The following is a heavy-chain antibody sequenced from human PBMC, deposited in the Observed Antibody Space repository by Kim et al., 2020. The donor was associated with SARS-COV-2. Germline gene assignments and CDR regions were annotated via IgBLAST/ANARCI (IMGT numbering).Heavy chain of an antibody. Sequence: SETLYLTCAVYGGSFSGYYWSWIRQPPGKGLEWIGEINHSGSTNYNPSLKSRVTISVDTSKNQFSLKLSSVTAADTAVYYCARVPPHFPMDQFDPWGQGTLVTVSS. CDR1: GGSFSGYY. J-gene: IGHJ5*02. CDR3: ARVPPHFPMDQFDP. D-gene: IGHD3-10*01. CDR2: INHSGST. V-gene: IGHV4-34*01.